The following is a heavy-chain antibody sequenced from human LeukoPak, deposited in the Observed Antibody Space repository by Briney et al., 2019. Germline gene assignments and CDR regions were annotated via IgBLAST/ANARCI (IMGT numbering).Heavy chain of an antibody. CDR3: ATDRVYRSSGRSWGFFDY. Sequence: GASVKVSCKISGYSLSDLSIHWVGEAPGEGLEGMGGFDSENNKMVYSQKFQGRVKMSEDTSADTAYMELTNLRSEDTAVYFCATDRVYRSSGRSWGFFDYWGQGTLVIVSS. CDR1: GYSLSDLS. D-gene: IGHD6-19*01. V-gene: IGHV1-24*01. J-gene: IGHJ4*02. CDR2: FDSENNKM.